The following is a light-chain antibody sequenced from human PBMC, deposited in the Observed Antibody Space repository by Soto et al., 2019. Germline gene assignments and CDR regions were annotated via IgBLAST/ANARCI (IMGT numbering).Light chain of an antibody. CDR1: QTVNSGF. V-gene: IGKV3-20*01. CDR3: QQYGSSPQT. Sequence: EIVLTQSPGTLSLSPGERATLSCRASQTVNSGFLAWYQQKPGQAPRLLIYVASSRASGIPDRFSGSGSGTDFALTISRLEPEDFAVYYWQQYGSSPQTFGQGTKVEIK. CDR2: VAS. J-gene: IGKJ1*01.